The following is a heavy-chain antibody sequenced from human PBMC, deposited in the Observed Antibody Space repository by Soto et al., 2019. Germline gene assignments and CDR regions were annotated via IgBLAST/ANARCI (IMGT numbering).Heavy chain of an antibody. CDR2: IKNKANSYTT. J-gene: IGHJ4*02. V-gene: IGHV3-72*01. Sequence: VQLVESGGGLVQPGGPLRLSCAASGFIFSDHYMDWVRQAPGKGLEWVGRIKNKANSYTTEYAASVKGRFTISREASKSSLYLQMNSLKTGDTAVYYCTSMGLGGATGGRYFAYWGQGTLLSVSS. CDR1: GFIFSDHY. D-gene: IGHD1-26*01. CDR3: TSMGLGGATGGRYFAY.